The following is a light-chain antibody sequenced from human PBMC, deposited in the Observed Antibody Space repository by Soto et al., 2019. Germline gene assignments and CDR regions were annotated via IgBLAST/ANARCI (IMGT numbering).Light chain of an antibody. CDR1: QSVDIN. Sequence: ELVMTQSPVTLSVSPGERATLSCRASQSVDINLAWYQQKPGQAPRLLIYGASTRATDMPGRFSGRGAGAEFTLTISSLQSEDFAVYYCQQYRSWPRTFGQGTKVDIK. J-gene: IGKJ1*01. V-gene: IGKV3-15*01. CDR3: QQYRSWPRT. CDR2: GAS.